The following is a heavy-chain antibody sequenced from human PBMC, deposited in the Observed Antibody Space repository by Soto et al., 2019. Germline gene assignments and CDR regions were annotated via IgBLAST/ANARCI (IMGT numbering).Heavy chain of an antibody. CDR3: AGDPMATIGGGLGY. J-gene: IGHJ4*02. V-gene: IGHV3-30-3*01. Sequence: QVQLVESGGGVVQPGRSLRLSCAASGFTFSSYAMHWVRQAPGKGLEWVAVISYDGSNKYYADSVKGRFTISRDNSKKPLYLQMNSLRAEDTAVYYCAGDPMATIGGGLGYWGQGTLVTVSS. CDR1: GFTFSSYA. CDR2: ISYDGSNK. D-gene: IGHD5-18*01.